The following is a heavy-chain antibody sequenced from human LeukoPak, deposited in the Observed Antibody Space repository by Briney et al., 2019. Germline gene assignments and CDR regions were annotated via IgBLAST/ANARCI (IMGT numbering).Heavy chain of an antibody. CDR3: ARDKAVAGYFDY. CDR1: GLTFSSYD. CDR2: ISYDGSNK. Sequence: GGSLRLSCAASGLTFSSYDMHWVRQAPGKGLEWVAVISYDGSNKYYADSVKGRFTISRDNSKNTLYLQMNSLRAEDTAEYYCARDKAVAGYFDYWGQGTLVTVSS. D-gene: IGHD6-19*01. J-gene: IGHJ4*02. V-gene: IGHV3-30*03.